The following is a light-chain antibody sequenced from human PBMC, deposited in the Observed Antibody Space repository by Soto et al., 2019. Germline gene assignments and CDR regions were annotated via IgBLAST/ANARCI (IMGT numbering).Light chain of an antibody. CDR3: QQFNSYRWT. V-gene: IGKV1-13*02. CDR1: QGISSA. J-gene: IGKJ1*01. CDR2: DVS. Sequence: AIQLTQSPSSLSASVGDRVTITCRASQGISSALAWYQQKPGKSPNLLIYDVSSLESGVPSRFSGSGSGTDFTLTISSLQPEDFATYYCQQFNSYRWTFGQGTKVEIK.